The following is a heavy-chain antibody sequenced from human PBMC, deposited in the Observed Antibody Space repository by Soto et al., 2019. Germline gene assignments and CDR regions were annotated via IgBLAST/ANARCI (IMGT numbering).Heavy chain of an antibody. CDR2: IRSKANSYAT. Sequence: GGFLRLSCAASGFTFSGSAMHWVLQASGKGLEWVGRIRSKANSYATAYAASVKGRFTISRDDSKNTAYLQMNSLKTEDTAVYYCTIHLGESPSPHYYYYYMDVWGKGTTVTVSS. D-gene: IGHD3-16*01. J-gene: IGHJ6*03. CDR1: GFTFSGSA. CDR3: TIHLGESPSPHYYYYYMDV. V-gene: IGHV3-73*01.